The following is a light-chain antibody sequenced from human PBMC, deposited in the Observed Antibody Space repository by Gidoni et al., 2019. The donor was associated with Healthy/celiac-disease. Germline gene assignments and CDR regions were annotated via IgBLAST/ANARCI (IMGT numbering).Light chain of an antibody. J-gene: IGLJ2*01. Sequence: QSALTQPASVSGSPGQSITISCTGTSSDVGGYNYVSWYQQHPGKAPKLMIYEVSNRPSGVSNRFSGSKSGNTASLTISGLQAEDEADYYCSLYTSSSPLFGGGTKLTVL. CDR1: SSDVGGYNY. CDR2: EVS. V-gene: IGLV2-14*01. CDR3: SLYTSSSPL.